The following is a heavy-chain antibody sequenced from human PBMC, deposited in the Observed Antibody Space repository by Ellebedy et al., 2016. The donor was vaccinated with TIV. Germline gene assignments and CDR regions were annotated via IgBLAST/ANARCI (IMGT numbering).Heavy chain of an antibody. D-gene: IGHD3-22*01. Sequence: MPSETLSLTCTVSGGSISTYYWSWIRQPPGKGLEWIGHIYYSGSTKYNPSLKTRVTMSVDPSKKQFSLNLRSVTAADTAVYYCATSYDSSGYYDDDAFDIWGQGTMVTVSS. CDR2: IYYSGST. CDR1: GGSISTYY. J-gene: IGHJ3*02. V-gene: IGHV4-59*01. CDR3: ATSYDSSGYYDDDAFDI.